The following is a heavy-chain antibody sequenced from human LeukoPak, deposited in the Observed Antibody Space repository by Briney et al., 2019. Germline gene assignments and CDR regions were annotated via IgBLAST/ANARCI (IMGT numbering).Heavy chain of an antibody. J-gene: IGHJ6*02. Sequence: PSETLSLTCAVYGGSFSGYYWSWIRQPPGEGLEWIGEINHSGSTNYNPSLKSRVTISVDTSKNQFSLKLSSVTAADTAVYYCARGVTVATSYYYYYGMDVWGQGTTVTVSS. D-gene: IGHD5-12*01. CDR1: GGSFSGYY. V-gene: IGHV4-34*01. CDR3: ARGVTVATSYYYYYGMDV. CDR2: INHSGST.